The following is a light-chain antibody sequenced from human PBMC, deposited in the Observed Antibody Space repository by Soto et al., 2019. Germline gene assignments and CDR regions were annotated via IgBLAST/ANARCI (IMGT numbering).Light chain of an antibody. V-gene: IGLV2-8*01. CDR2: DVS. CDR3: SSYAGSNNYVV. Sequence: QSALTQPPSASGSPGQSVTISCTGSSSDVGYYNYVSWYQQHPGKAPKLMIYDVSKRPSGVPDRFSGSKAGNTAALTVFGLQAEDEAESCCSSYAGSNNYVVFGGGTKLTVL. CDR1: SSDVGYYNY. J-gene: IGLJ2*01.